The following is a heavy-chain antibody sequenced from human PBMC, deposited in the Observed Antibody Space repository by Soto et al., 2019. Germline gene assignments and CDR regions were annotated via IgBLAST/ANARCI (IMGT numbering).Heavy chain of an antibody. CDR3: ARGGSSSLPYYYYYYGMDV. CDR2: IYYSGST. Sequence: PSETLSLTCTVSGGSISSGGYYWSWIRQHPGKGLEWIGYIYYSGSTYYNPSLKSRVTISVDTSKNQFSLKLSSVTAADTAVYYCARGGSSSLPYYYYYYGMDVWGQGTTVTVSS. V-gene: IGHV4-31*03. D-gene: IGHD6-6*01. J-gene: IGHJ6*02. CDR1: GGSISSGGYY.